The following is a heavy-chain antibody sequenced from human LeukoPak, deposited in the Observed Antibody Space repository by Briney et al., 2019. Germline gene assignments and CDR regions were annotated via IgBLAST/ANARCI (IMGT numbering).Heavy chain of an antibody. J-gene: IGHJ6*04. D-gene: IGHD3-10*02. CDR1: GFTFSSYD. V-gene: IGHV3-48*03. CDR2: ISSSGSTI. Sequence: GGSLRLSCAASGFTFSSYDMNWVRQAPGKGLEWVSYISSSGSTIYYADSVKGRFTISRDNAKNSLYLQMNSLRAEDTAVYYCAELGITMIGGVWGKGTTVTISS. CDR3: AELGITMIGGV.